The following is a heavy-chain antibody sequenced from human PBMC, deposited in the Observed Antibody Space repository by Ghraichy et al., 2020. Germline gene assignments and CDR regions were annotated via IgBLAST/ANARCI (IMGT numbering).Heavy chain of an antibody. V-gene: IGHV3-21*01. J-gene: IGHJ4*02. CDR3: ARDQRGHSGYVGELAY. D-gene: IGHD5-12*01. CDR1: GFTFSSYS. CDR2: ISSSSSYI. Sequence: GSLRLSCAASGFTFSSYSMNWVRQAPGKGLEWVSSISSSSSYIYYADSVKGRFTISRDNAKNSLYLQMNSLRAEDTAVYYCARDQRGHSGYVGELAYWGQGTLVTVSS.